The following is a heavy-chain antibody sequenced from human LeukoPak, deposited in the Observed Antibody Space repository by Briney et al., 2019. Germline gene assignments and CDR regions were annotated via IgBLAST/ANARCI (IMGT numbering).Heavy chain of an antibody. CDR2: ISYDGNDK. CDR1: GFTFSKYG. V-gene: IGHV3-30*18. J-gene: IGHJ4*02. CDR3: AKDGGESYARFDY. D-gene: IGHD1-26*01. Sequence: GRSLRLSCVASGFTFSKYGMHWVRQAPGKGLEWVAVISYDGNDKYYADSVKGRFTISRDNSKNTLYLQMNSLRAEDTAVYYCAKDGGESYARFDYWGQGTLVTVSS.